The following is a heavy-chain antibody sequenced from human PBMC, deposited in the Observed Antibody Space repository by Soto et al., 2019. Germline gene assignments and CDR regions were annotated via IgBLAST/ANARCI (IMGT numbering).Heavy chain of an antibody. CDR3: TRKRAVADDY. J-gene: IGHJ4*02. Sequence: GGSLRLSCTASGFTFGYYAMSWVRQAPGKGLEWVGFIRSKAYGGTTEYAASVKGRFTISRDDSKSIAYLQMNSLKTEDTAVYYCTRKRAVADDYWGQGALVTVPQ. CDR2: IRSKAYGGTT. D-gene: IGHD6-19*01. CDR1: GFTFGYYA. V-gene: IGHV3-49*04.